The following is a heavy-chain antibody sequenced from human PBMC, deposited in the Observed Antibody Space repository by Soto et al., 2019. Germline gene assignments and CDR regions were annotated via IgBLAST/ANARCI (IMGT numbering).Heavy chain of an antibody. CDR3: AREITVTVNYYYYMDV. V-gene: IGHV1-69*04. D-gene: IGHD4-4*01. CDR1: GGTFSSYT. Sequence: SVKVSCKASGGTFSSYTISWVRQAPGQGLEWMGRIIPILGIANYAQKFQGRVTITADKSTSTAYMELSSLRSEDTAVYYCAREITVTVNYYYYMDVWGKGTTVTVSS. CDR2: IIPILGIA. J-gene: IGHJ6*03.